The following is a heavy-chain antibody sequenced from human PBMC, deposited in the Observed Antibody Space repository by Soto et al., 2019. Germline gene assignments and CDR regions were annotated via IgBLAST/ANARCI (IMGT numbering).Heavy chain of an antibody. CDR1: GFTFSSYA. J-gene: IGHJ4*02. Sequence: DVQLLESGGGLVQPEGSLRLSCAASGFTFSSYAMGWVRQGPGKGLEWVAVVSIGGSTHYADSVRGRFTISRDNSKNTPSLQKNSLTAEDPAVYFCAKRRGGGGHFDYWGQGALVTVSS. D-gene: IGHD2-15*01. CDR2: VSIGGST. CDR3: AKRRGGGGHFDY. V-gene: IGHV3-23*01.